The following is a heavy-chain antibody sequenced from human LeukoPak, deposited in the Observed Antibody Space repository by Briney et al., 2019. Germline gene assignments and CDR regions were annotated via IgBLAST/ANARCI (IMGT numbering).Heavy chain of an antibody. V-gene: IGHV4-34*01. CDR3: ARRYYYDSSGYYYFDY. CDR1: GGSFSGYY. Sequence: PSETLSLTCAVYGGSFSGYYWSWIRQPPGKGLEWIGEINHSGSTNYNPSLKSRVTISVDTSKNQFSLKLSSVTAAGTAVYYCARRYYYDSSGYYYFDYWGQGTLVTVSS. D-gene: IGHD3-22*01. J-gene: IGHJ4*02. CDR2: INHSGST.